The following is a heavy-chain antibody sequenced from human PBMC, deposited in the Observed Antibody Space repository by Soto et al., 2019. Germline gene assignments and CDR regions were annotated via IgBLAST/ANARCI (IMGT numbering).Heavy chain of an antibody. CDR3: ARDLAAGDH. CDR2: INPASGST. Sequence: QVQLVQSGAEVKKPGASVKLSCRTSGYTCTHYYIHWVRQAPGQGLEWLGIINPASGSTNYAQDFQGRVTLTMDTSTTTVYMDLRGLRAEDTAIFYCARDLAAGDHWGQGTLVTVSS. CDR1: GYTCTHYY. D-gene: IGHD6-13*01. J-gene: IGHJ4*02. V-gene: IGHV1-46*01.